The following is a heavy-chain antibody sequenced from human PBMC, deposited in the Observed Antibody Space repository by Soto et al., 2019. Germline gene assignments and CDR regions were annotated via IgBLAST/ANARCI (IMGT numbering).Heavy chain of an antibody. J-gene: IGHJ4*02. CDR3: ARSTLTTDFEY. D-gene: IGHD4-17*01. CDR2: IYGDNDK. V-gene: IGHV2-5*02. CDR1: GFSLTTNEVY. Sequence: QITLKESGPTLVKPTQTLTLTCTFSGFSLTTNEVYVGWIRQPPGKALEWLALIYGDNDKRYSTSLKSRLTITKDTSENQVVLRMTNMDPVDTATYYCARSTLTTDFEYWGQGTLVTVS.